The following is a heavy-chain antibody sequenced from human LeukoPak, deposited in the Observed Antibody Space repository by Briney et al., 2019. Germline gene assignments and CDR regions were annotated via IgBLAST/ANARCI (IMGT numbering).Heavy chain of an antibody. CDR2: IIPSLDVA. D-gene: IGHD2-15*01. J-gene: IGHJ4*02. V-gene: IGHV1-69*04. CDR3: ARDHCSPGTCLGGH. CDR1: GYTFTSYG. Sequence: SVKVSCKASGYTFTSYGISWVRQAPRQGLEWIGRIIPSLDVANYAHKFQGRVTLSVDRDTATTYMEVTSLRSEDTAIYYCARDHCSPGTCLGGHWGQGTLVTVSS.